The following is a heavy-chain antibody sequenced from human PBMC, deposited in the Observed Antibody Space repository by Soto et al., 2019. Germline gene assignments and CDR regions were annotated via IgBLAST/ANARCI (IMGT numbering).Heavy chain of an antibody. CDR3: ATLGPHYYGSDIYDV. V-gene: IGHV4-39*01. J-gene: IGHJ6*02. Sequence: QLQLQESGPGLVKPSETLSLTCTVSGGSISSSSYYWGWIRQAPGKGLEWIGSIYYSGTTYYNPSLKSRVTISVDTSKNQFSLKLSSVTAADTAVYYCATLGPHYYGSDIYDVWGQGTTVTVSS. CDR2: IYYSGTT. D-gene: IGHD3-10*01. CDR1: GGSISSSSYY.